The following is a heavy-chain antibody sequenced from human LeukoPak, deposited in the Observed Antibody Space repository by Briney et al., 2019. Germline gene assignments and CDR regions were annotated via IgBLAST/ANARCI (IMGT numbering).Heavy chain of an antibody. V-gene: IGHV4-34*01. J-gene: IGHJ4*02. Sequence: SETLSLTCAVYGGSFSGYYWSWIRQPPGKGLEWIGEINHSGSTNYNPSLKSRVTISVDTTKKQFSLKLNSVTAADTAVYYCARGSSSSWYNTFDYWGQGTLVTVSS. CDR1: GGSFSGYY. D-gene: IGHD6-13*01. CDR2: INHSGST. CDR3: ARGSSSSWYNTFDY.